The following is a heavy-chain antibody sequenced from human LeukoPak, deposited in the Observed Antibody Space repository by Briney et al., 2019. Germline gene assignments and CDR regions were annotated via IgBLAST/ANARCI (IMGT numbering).Heavy chain of an antibody. V-gene: IGHV3-20*04. CDR2: INWSGGST. D-gene: IGHD2-2*01. Sequence: GGSLRLSCAASGFTFSSYGMHWVRQVPGKGLEWVSGINWSGGSTGYADPLRDRFTISRDNAKNSLYLQMDSLRAEDTALYYCARAPITSPFYFDYWGQGTLVTVSS. CDR1: GFTFSSYG. J-gene: IGHJ4*02. CDR3: ARAPITSPFYFDY.